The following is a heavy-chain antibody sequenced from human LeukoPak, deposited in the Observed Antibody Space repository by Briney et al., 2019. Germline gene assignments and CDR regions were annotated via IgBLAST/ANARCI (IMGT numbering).Heavy chain of an antibody. CDR3: ARHQKDSYDSIFHAFEI. J-gene: IGHJ3*02. CDR1: GGSTSSYY. Sequence: PSETLSLTCAVSGGSTSSYYWSWIRQPPGRGLEWIGCLYHSGKTIYNPSLKSRVTISVDTSKNQFSLVLNSVTAADTATYYCARHQKDSYDSIFHAFEIWGQGTMATVSS. V-gene: IGHV4-59*03. D-gene: IGHD3-22*01. CDR2: LYHSGKT.